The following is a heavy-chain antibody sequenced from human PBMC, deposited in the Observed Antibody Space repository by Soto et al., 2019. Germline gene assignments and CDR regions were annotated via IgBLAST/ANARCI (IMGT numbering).Heavy chain of an antibody. CDR3: ARDQGLRFLEWFHPYGMDV. V-gene: IGHV1-3*01. D-gene: IGHD3-3*01. J-gene: IGHJ6*02. Sequence: ASVKVSCKASGYTFTSYAMHWVRQAPGQRLEWMGWINAGNGNTKYSQKFQGRVTITRDTSASTAYMGLSSLRSEDTAVYYCARDQGLRFLEWFHPYGMDVWGQGTTVTVSS. CDR1: GYTFTSYA. CDR2: INAGNGNT.